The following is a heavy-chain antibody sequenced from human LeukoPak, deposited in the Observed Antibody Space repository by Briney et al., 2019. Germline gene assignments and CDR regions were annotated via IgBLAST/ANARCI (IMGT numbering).Heavy chain of an antibody. D-gene: IGHD3-22*01. V-gene: IGHV4-4*02. J-gene: IGHJ4*02. CDR2: IYDSGST. CDR1: GGSISGDNW. CDR3: ARWASGYYDSSGNHYRYFDY. Sequence: PSGTLSLTCAVSGGSISGDNWWSWVRQPPGKGLEWIGEIYDSGSTNYNPSLKSRVTISVDKSENQFSLKLSSVTAADTAVYYCARWASGYYDSSGNHYRYFDYWGQGTPVTVSS.